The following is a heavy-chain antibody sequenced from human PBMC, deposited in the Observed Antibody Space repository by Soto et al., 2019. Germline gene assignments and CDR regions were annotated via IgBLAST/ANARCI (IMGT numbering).Heavy chain of an antibody. CDR2: INAGNSNT. CDR3: ARGGPPIDY. CDR1: GYTFTSYA. Sequence: QVQLVQSGAEEKKPGVSVKVSCKASGYTFTSYAMHWVRQAPGQRLEWMGWINAGNSNTKYSQKFQGRVSITRDTSASTAYMELSSLRSEDTAVYYCARGGPPIDYWGQGTLVTVSS. D-gene: IGHD3-10*01. J-gene: IGHJ4*02. V-gene: IGHV1-3*05.